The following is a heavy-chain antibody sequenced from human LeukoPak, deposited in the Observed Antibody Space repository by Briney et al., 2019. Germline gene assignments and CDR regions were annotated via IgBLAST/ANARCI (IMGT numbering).Heavy chain of an antibody. CDR1: GFPFSGYI. J-gene: IGHJ4*02. V-gene: IGHV3-48*01. CDR2: IGSSGNTI. Sequence: GGSLILSCAASGFPFSGYIMNWVRQAPGKGLEWVSFIGSSGNTIYYADSVKGRFTVSRDNAKNSLYLQMNTLRAEDTAVYYCARDQWLDYWGQGTLVTVSS. D-gene: IGHD6-19*01. CDR3: ARDQWLDY.